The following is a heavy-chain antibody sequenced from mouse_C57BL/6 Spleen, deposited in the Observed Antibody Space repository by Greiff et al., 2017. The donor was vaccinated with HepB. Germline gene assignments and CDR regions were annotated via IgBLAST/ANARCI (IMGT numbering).Heavy chain of an antibody. J-gene: IGHJ2*01. D-gene: IGHD4-1*01. Sequence: VQLQQPGAELVMPGASVKLSCKASGYTFTSYWMHWVKQRPGQGLEWIGEIDPSDSYTNYNQKFKGKSTLTVDKSSSTAYMQLSSLTSEDSAVYYCARWDSGPYYFDYWGQGTTLTVSS. CDR2: IDPSDSYT. CDR1: GYTFTSYW. V-gene: IGHV1-69*01. CDR3: ARWDSGPYYFDY.